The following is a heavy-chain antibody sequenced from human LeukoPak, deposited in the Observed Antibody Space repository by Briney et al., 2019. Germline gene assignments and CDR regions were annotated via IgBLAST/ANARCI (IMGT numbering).Heavy chain of an antibody. V-gene: IGHV4-4*02. CDR2: IYHSGST. Sequence: SETLSLTCAVSGGSISSSNWWGWVRQPPGKGLEWIGEIYHSGSTNYNPSLKSRVTISVDKSKNQFSLKLSSVTAADTAVYYCASDNSSSWHLTLDYWGQGTLVTVSS. CDR3: ASDNSSSWHLTLDY. CDR1: GGSISSSNW. J-gene: IGHJ4*02. D-gene: IGHD6-13*01.